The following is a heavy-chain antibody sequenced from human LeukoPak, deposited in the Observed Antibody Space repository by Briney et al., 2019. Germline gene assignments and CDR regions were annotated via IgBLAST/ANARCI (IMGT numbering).Heavy chain of an antibody. CDR2: IYSRGLTRGST. CDR3: ARDQEYSGSYYRYFDF. J-gene: IGHJ4*02. CDR1: GGSLSSYY. V-gene: IGHV4-59*01. Sequence: SETLSLTCTVSGGSLSSYYWSCIRQPPGKGLEWIGYIYSRGLTRGSTNYNPSLKSRVTISVDTSKNQFSLKLNSVTSADTAVYYCARDQEYSGSYYRYFDFWGQGALVTVSS. D-gene: IGHD1-26*01.